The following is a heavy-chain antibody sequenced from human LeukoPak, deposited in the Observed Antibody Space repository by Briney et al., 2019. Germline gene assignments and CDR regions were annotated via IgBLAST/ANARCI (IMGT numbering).Heavy chain of an antibody. Sequence: SETLSLTCTVSGGSIRSSGYYWGWIRQPPGKGLEWIASSSHSGSTYYNPSLKSRVTKSIDTSKNQFSLRLSSVTAADTAVYYCAREDSGYVGFYFYYYMDVWGKGTTVTVSS. J-gene: IGHJ6*03. V-gene: IGHV4-39*07. CDR3: AREDSGYVGFYFYYYMDV. D-gene: IGHD5-12*01. CDR2: SSHSGST. CDR1: GGSIRSSGYY.